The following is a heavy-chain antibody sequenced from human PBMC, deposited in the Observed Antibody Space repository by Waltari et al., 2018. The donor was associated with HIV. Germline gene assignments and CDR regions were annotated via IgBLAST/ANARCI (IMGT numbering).Heavy chain of an antibody. V-gene: IGHV4-31*03. J-gene: IGHJ5*02. CDR3: ARDPLCTNGVCYKFDP. CDR2: LYYTGST. CDR1: GGSISSGGYF. D-gene: IGHD2-8*01. Sequence: QVQLQESGPGLVQPSQTLSLTCTVSGGSISSGGYFWGWIRQHPGKGLEWIGYLYYTGSTYYNPSLKSRVTISVDTSKNQFSLKLSSVTAADTAVYYCARDPLCTNGVCYKFDPWGQGTLVTVSS.